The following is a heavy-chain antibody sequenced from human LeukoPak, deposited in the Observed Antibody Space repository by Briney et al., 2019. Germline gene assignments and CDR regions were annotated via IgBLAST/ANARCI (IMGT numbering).Heavy chain of an antibody. CDR2: ISWDGSRR. CDR1: GFNFDDYT. Sequence: GGSPRLSCAASGFNFDDYTMHWVRQAPGKGLEWVALISWDGSRRYYGESVQGRFSISRDNSKNSLFLKMNSLSPEDTAFYYCAKDFSRVMSDRGHGFHAWGQGTMVTVSS. D-gene: IGHD1-26*01. V-gene: IGHV3-43*01. J-gene: IGHJ3*01. CDR3: AKDFSRVMSDRGHGFHA.